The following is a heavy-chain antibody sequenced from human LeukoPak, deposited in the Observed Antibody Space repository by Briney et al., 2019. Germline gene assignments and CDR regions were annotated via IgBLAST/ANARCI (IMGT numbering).Heavy chain of an antibody. CDR2: IYYSGTT. D-gene: IGHD6-19*01. J-gene: IGHJ4*02. V-gene: IGHV4-59*01. CDR3: ARGGAGSNFDY. CDR1: GGSFSNYY. Sequence: SSETLSLTCSVSGGSFSNYYWSWIRQPPGKGLEWIGFIYYSGTTDHNPSLKSRVTISIDTSKKQFSLKLSSVTAADTAVYYCARGGAGSNFDYWGQGTLVTVSS.